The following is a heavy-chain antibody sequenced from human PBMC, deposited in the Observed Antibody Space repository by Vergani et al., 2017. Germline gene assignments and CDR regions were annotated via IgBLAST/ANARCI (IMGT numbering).Heavy chain of an antibody. CDR3: ARLSAGELLRDYGMDV. CDR2: INHSGST. CDR1: GGSFSGYY. V-gene: IGHV4-34*01. J-gene: IGHJ6*02. D-gene: IGHD1-26*01. Sequence: QVQLQQWGAGLLKPSETLSLTCAVYGGSFSGYYWSWIRQPPGKGLEWIGEINHSGSTNYNPSLKSRVTISVDTSKNQFSLKLSSVTAADTAVYYCARLSAGELLRDYGMDVWGQGTTVTVSS.